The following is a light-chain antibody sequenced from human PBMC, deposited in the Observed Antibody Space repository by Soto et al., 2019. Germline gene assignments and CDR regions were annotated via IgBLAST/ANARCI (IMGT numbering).Light chain of an antibody. CDR2: GNT. J-gene: IGLJ1*01. V-gene: IGLV1-40*01. CDR1: SSNIGADYH. CDR3: KPYDTGGRAYV. Sequence: QSVLTQPPSVSGAPGQRVTIFCTGSSSNIGADYHVHWYQQLPGTAPRLLIYGNTNRPSGVPGRFSGSKSDTSASLAITGPRVGGEEVYECKPYDTGGRAYVLGGGTKAPV.